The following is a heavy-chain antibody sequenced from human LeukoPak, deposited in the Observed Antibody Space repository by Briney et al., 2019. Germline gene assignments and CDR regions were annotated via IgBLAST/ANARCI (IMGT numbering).Heavy chain of an antibody. D-gene: IGHD2-2*02. CDR1: GGSISSYY. Sequence: SETLSLTCTVSGGSISSYYWSWIRQPAGKGLEWIGRIYTSGSTNYNPSLKSRVTMSVDTSKNQFSLKLSSVTAADTAVYYCARVYGCSSTSCYTGDAFDIWGQGKMVTVSS. J-gene: IGHJ3*02. CDR2: IYTSGST. CDR3: ARVYGCSSTSCYTGDAFDI. V-gene: IGHV4-4*07.